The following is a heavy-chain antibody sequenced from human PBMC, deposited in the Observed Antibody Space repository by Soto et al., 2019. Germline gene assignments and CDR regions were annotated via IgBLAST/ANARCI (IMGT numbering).Heavy chain of an antibody. CDR2: ISGSGGKT. J-gene: IGHJ6*02. Sequence: EVQLLESGGGLVRPGGSLRLSCAASGFTFSSYAMSWVRQAPGKGLEWVSGISGSGGKTYDADSVKGRFSISRDNSTNTLFLRMNSLRVEDTALYFCAKEGAGFPGTYGMDVWGQGTTVTVSS. CDR3: AKEGAGFPGTYGMDV. D-gene: IGHD6-19*01. CDR1: GFTFSSYA. V-gene: IGHV3-23*01.